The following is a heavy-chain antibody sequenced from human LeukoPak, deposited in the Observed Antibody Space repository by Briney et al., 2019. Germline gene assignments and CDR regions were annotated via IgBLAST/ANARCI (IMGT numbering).Heavy chain of an antibody. D-gene: IGHD5-18*01. J-gene: IGHJ4*02. V-gene: IGHV1-2*02. CDR1: GYTFTGYY. CDR3: ARDLPQLWSSFDY. CDR2: INPNSGGT. Sequence: ASVKVSCKASGYTFTGYYTHWVRQAPGQGLEWMGWINPNSGGTNYAQKFQGRVTMTRDTSISTAYMELSRLRSDDTAVYYCARDLPQLWSSFDYWGQGTLVTVSS.